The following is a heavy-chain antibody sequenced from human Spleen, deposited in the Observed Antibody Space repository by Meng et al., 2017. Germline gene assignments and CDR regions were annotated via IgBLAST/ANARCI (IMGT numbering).Heavy chain of an antibody. CDR3: ARGPTTMAHDFDY. CDR1: GGSFSDYY. J-gene: IGHJ4*02. CDR2: INHSGST. V-gene: IGHV4-34*01. D-gene: IGHD4-11*01. Sequence: QVPLPQWGAGLFKPSEPLSLTCVVSGGSFSDYYWSWIRQPPGKGLEWIGEINHSGSTNYNPSLESRATISVDTSQNNLSLKLSSVTAADSAVYYCARGPTTMAHDFDYWGQGTLVTVSS.